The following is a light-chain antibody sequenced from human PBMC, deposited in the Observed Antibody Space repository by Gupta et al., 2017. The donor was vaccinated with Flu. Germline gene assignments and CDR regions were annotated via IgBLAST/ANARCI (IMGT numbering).Light chain of an antibody. J-gene: IGLJ3*02. V-gene: IGLV1-40*01. Sequence: SVLTHPPSVSRAPAQRVTISCTGSSSNYGAGYDVHWYQQLPGTAPKLRIDGSRKRPSGVSDRFFGSKSGTSASLAIAGLQADDEGDYYCQTYDGNIRVFGGGTKLTVL. CDR3: QTYDGNIRV. CDR2: GSR. CDR1: SSNYGAGYD.